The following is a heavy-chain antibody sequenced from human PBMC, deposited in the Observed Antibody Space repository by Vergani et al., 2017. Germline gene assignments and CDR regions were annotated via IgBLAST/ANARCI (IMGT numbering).Heavy chain of an antibody. J-gene: IGHJ6*02. CDR3: ARDPDIVVVPAAPYYYYYYGMDV. V-gene: IGHV1-18*04. CDR2: SSAYNGNT. D-gene: IGHD2-2*01. CDR1: GYTFTSYG. Sequence: QVQLVQSGAEVKKPGASVKVSCKASGYTFTSYGISWVRQAPGQGLEWMGWSSAYNGNTNYAQKLQGRVTMTTDTSTSTAYMELRSLRSDDTPVYYCARDPDIVVVPAAPYYYYYYGMDVWGQGTTVTVSS.